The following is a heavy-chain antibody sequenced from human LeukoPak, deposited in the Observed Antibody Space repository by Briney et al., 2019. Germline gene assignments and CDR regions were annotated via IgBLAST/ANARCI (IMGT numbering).Heavy chain of an antibody. D-gene: IGHD5-12*01. CDR3: ARGGGYSSYYLDY. Sequence: SETLSLTCAVYGGSFSGYYWSWIRQPPGKGLEWIGEINHSGSTNYNPSLKSRVTISVDTSKNQFSLKLSSVTAADTAVYYCARGGGYSSYYLDYWGQGTLVTVSS. CDR1: GGSFSGYY. J-gene: IGHJ4*02. CDR2: INHSGST. V-gene: IGHV4-34*01.